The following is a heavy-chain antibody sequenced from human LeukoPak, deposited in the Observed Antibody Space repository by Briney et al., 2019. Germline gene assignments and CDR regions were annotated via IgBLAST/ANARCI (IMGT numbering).Heavy chain of an antibody. CDR2: ISSSSSYI. Sequence: NPGGSLRLSCAASGFTFSSYSMNWVRQAPGKGLEWVSSISSSSSYIYYADSVKGRFTISRDNSKNTLYLQMNSLRAEDTAVYYCAKDHHRSLPDPVAWYDFWSGYYFDYFDYWGQGTLVTVSS. V-gene: IGHV3-21*01. CDR3: AKDHHRSLPDPVAWYDFWSGYYFDYFDY. D-gene: IGHD3-3*01. CDR1: GFTFSSYS. J-gene: IGHJ4*02.